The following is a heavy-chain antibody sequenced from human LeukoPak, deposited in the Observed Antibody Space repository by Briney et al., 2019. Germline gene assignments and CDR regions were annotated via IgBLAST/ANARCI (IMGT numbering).Heavy chain of an antibody. CDR2: IYPGDSDT. J-gene: IGHJ4*02. CDR3: ARVVGAAPFDY. CDR1: GYSFTSYW. D-gene: IGHD2-2*01. V-gene: IGHV5-51*01. Sequence: NAGESLKISCKASGYSFTSYWIGWVRQMPGKGLEWMGIIYPGDSDTRYSPSFQGQVTISADKSISTAYLQWSGLKASDTAIYYCARVVGAAPFDYWGQGTLVTVSS.